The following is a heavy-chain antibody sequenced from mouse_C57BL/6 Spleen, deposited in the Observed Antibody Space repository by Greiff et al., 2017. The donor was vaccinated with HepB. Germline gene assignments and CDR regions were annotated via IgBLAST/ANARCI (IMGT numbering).Heavy chain of an antibody. CDR1: GFSLTSYG. D-gene: IGHD2-10*01. CDR2: IWSGGST. J-gene: IGHJ1*03. V-gene: IGHV2-2*01. Sequence: VQRVESGPGLVQPSQSLSITCTVSGFSLTSYGVHWVRQSPGKGLEWLGVIWSGGSTDYNAAFISRLSISKDNSKSQVFFKMNSLQADDTAIYYCARAYYGNYVRYFDVWGTGTTVTVSS. CDR3: ARAYYGNYVRYFDV.